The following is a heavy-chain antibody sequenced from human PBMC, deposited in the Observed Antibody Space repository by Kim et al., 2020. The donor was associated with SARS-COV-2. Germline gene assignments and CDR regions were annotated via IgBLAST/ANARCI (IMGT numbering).Heavy chain of an antibody. CDR1: GGTFSSYA. D-gene: IGHD6-19*01. Sequence: SVKVSCKASGGTFSSYAISWVRQAPGQGLEWMGGIIPIFGTANYAQKFQGRVTITADESTSTAYMELSSLRSEDTAVYYCAGVYSSGWYYYYGLDVWGQGTTVTVSS. CDR3: AGVYSSGWYYYYGLDV. CDR2: IIPIFGTA. V-gene: IGHV1-69*13. J-gene: IGHJ6*02.